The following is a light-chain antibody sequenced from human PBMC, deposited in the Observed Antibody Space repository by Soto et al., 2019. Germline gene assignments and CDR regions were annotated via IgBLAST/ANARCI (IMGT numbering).Light chain of an antibody. CDR2: EVT. CDR1: SSDVGSFNY. V-gene: IGLV2-14*01. CDR3: VSYAISTTLYV. Sequence: QSALTQPASVSGSPGQSITISCTATSSDVGSFNYVSWYQHHPGKAPKLMIYEVTSRPSGVSNRFSGSKSGNTASLTISGLQAEDEADYYCVSYAISTTLYVFGSGTKLTVL. J-gene: IGLJ1*01.